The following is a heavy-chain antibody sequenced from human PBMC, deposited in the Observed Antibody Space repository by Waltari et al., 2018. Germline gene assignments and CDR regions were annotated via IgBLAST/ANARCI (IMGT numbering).Heavy chain of an antibody. CDR3: AKGGIPNWFDP. CDR2: MYPGDSDT. Sequence: EVQLVQSGAEVKKPGESLKISCKASGYRFSSDWIVWVRQMPGTGLEWLGMMYPGDSDTGYSPSFEGQVTISADKFINTAYLMLKSLKTSDTAMYYCAKGGIPNWFDPWGQGTLVTVSS. J-gene: IGHJ5*02. D-gene: IGHD6-25*01. V-gene: IGHV5-51*01. CDR1: GYRFSSDW.